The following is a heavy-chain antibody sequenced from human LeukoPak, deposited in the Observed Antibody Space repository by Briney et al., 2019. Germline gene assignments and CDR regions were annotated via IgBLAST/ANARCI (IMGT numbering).Heavy chain of an antibody. CDR2: ISSSGSTI. Sequence: KPGGSLRLSCAASGFTFSDYYMSWIRQAPGKGLEWVSYISSSGSTIYYADSVRGRFTISRDNAKNSLYLQMNSLRAEDTAVYYCAGYDGSGYYSYYFDYWGQGTLVTVSS. CDR3: AGYDGSGYYSYYFDY. J-gene: IGHJ4*02. CDR1: GFTFSDYY. V-gene: IGHV3-11*01. D-gene: IGHD3-22*01.